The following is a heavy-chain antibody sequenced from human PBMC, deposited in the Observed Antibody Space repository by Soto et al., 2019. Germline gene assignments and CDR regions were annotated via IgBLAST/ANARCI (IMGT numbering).Heavy chain of an antibody. Sequence: EVQLVESGGGLVKPGGSLRLSCAASGFTFSSYSMNWVRQAPGKGLEWVSSISSSSSYIYYADSVKGRFTISRDNAQKSLVLEMDRLGGEDTAVYYCAPRGYGSGLTDWGQGTLVTVSS. V-gene: IGHV3-21*01. J-gene: IGHJ4*02. CDR2: ISSSSSYI. D-gene: IGHD3-10*01. CDR1: GFTFSSYS. CDR3: APRGYGSGLTD.